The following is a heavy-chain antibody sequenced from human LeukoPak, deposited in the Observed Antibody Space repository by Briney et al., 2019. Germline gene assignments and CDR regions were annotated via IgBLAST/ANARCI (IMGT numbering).Heavy chain of an antibody. Sequence: GGSLSLSCVACGFTFSVYWVHWVRQVRGGGLVWVSRIKRDGGTSNYADSVKGRFTISRDNAKHTVYLQMNSLRGEDAAVYYCTRVDIRGYRSFYHYYGMDVWGQGTTVTVSS. J-gene: IGHJ6*02. CDR2: IKRDGGTS. CDR1: GFTFSVYW. D-gene: IGHD3-22*01. CDR3: TRVDIRGYRSFYHYYGMDV. V-gene: IGHV3-74*01.